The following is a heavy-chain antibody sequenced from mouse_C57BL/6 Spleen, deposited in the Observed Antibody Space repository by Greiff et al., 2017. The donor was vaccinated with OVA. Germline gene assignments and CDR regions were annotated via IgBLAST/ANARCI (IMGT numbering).Heavy chain of an antibody. CDR3: ARYKGWDDY. CDR2: IRNKANGYTT. V-gene: IGHV7-3*01. D-gene: IGHD3-3*01. J-gene: IGHJ2*01. Sequence: EVKVIESGGGLVQPGGSLSLSCAASGFTFTDYYMSWVRQPPGKALEWLGFIRNKANGYTTEYSASVKGRFTISRDNSQSILYLQMNALRAEDSATYYCARYKGWDDYGGKGTTLTVSS. CDR1: GFTFTDYY.